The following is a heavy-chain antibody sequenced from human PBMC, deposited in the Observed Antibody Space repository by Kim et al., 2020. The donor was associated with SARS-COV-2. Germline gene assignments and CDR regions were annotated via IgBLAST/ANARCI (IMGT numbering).Heavy chain of an antibody. V-gene: IGHV3-23*01. J-gene: IGHJ6*02. CDR3: ARAAWTHIVGVGAAGYGMDV. Sequence: GGSLRLSCAASGFTFSSYAMSWVRQAPGKGLEWVAAISGSGGSTYYADSVKGRFTISRDNSKNTLYLQMNSLRAEDTALYYCARAAWTHIVGVGAAGYGMDVWGQGTTVTVSS. CDR2: ISGSGGST. D-gene: IGHD2-15*01. CDR1: GFTFSSYA.